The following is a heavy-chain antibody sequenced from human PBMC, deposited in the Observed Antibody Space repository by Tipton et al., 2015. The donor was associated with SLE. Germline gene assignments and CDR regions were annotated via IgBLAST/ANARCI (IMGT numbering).Heavy chain of an antibody. CDR2: IRKDGSEK. D-gene: IGHD3-16*01. CDR1: GFTFSSYA. CDR3: ARNWASLDS. J-gene: IGHJ5*01. V-gene: IGHV3-7*01. Sequence: SLRLSCAASGFTFSSYAMSWVRQAPGKGLEWVAFIRKDGSEKNYVDSVKGRFTISRDNAKNSLYLQMNSLRAEDTAVYYCARNWASLDSWGQGTLVTVSS.